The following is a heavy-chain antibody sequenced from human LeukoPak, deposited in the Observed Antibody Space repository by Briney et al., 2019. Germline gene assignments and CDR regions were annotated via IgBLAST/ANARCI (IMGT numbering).Heavy chain of an antibody. CDR3: ARDSEWELLQFDP. CDR1: GGTFSNYA. Sequence: GASVKVSCKASGGTFSNYAVTWVRQAPGQGLEWMGGIIPVFQKTNYAQNFQGRVTISADESTSTAYMELSSLRSEDTAVYYCARDSEWELLQFDPWGQGTLVTVSS. J-gene: IGHJ5*02. D-gene: IGHD1-26*01. V-gene: IGHV1-69*13. CDR2: IIPVFQKT.